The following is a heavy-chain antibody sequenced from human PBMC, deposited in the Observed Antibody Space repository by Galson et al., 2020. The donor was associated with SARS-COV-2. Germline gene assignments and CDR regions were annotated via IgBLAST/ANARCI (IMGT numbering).Heavy chain of an antibody. Sequence: NSRGSLRLSCAASGFTFGDYYMSWIRQAPGKGLEWVSYITSSGSTIHYADSVKGRFTISRDNANNLLFLQMKSLGAEDTAVYYCARAAGYYYYMDVWGKGTTVTISS. V-gene: IGHV3-11*04. CDR2: ITSSGSTI. CDR3: ARAAGYYYYMDV. J-gene: IGHJ6*03. CDR1: GFTFGDYY.